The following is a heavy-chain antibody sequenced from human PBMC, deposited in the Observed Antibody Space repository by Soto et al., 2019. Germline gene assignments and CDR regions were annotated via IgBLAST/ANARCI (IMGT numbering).Heavy chain of an antibody. CDR3: ALYSSSSSPLDY. CDR2: IYYSGST. CDR1: GGSISSSSYY. V-gene: IGHV4-39*01. J-gene: IGHJ4*02. Sequence: PSETLSLTCTVSGGSISSSSYYWGWIRQPPGKGLEWIGSIYYSGSTYYNPSLKSRVTISVDTSKNQFSLKLSSVTAADTAVYYCALYSSSSSPLDYWGQGTRVTVSS. D-gene: IGHD6-6*01.